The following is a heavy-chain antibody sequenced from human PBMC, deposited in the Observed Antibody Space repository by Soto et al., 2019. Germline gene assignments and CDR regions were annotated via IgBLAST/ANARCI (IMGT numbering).Heavy chain of an antibody. CDR1: GFTFSSYG. CDR2: ISYDGSNK. D-gene: IGHD3-9*01. CDR3: AKEVRVRYFDWLPQGQPENDAFDI. V-gene: IGHV3-30*18. Sequence: GGSLRLSCAASGFTFSSYGMHWVRQAPGKGLEWVAVISYDGSNKYYADSVKGRFTISRDNSKNTLYLQMNSLRAEDTAVYYCAKEVRVRYFDWLPQGQPENDAFDIWGQGTMVTVSS. J-gene: IGHJ3*02.